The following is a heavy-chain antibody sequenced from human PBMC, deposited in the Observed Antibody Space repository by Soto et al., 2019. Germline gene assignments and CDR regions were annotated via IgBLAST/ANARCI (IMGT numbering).Heavy chain of an antibody. CDR3: ARDYSNYRSHNWFDP. D-gene: IGHD4-4*01. CDR2: IWYDGSNK. J-gene: IGHJ5*02. Sequence: PGGSLRLSCAASGFTFSSYGMHWVRQAPGKGLEWVAVIWYDGSNKYYADSVKGRFTISRDNSKNTLYLQMNSLRAEDTAVYYCARDYSNYRSHNWFDPWGQGTLVTVS. CDR1: GFTFSSYG. V-gene: IGHV3-33*01.